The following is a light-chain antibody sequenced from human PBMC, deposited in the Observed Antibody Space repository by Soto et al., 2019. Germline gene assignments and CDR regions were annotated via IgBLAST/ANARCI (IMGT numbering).Light chain of an antibody. CDR2: AAS. V-gene: IGKV3-20*01. CDR1: QSVSSRY. J-gene: IGKJ2*01. CDR3: QQYDISLYT. Sequence: EIVLTQSPGTLSLSPGERATLSCRASQSVSSRYFAWYQQKPGQAPRLLIYAASSRATGIPGRFRGSGSGTDFTLTISSLEHEEFAVNDCQQYDISLYTFGQGTKLETK.